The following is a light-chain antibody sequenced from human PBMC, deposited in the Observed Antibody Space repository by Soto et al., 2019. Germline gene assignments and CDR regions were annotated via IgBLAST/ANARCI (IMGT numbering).Light chain of an antibody. CDR3: QQYGGSPWT. Sequence: EIVLTQSPGTLSLSPGERATLSCRASQSVSSNYLAWFQQRPGQPPRLIIYGVSTRATGTPDRFSASGSGTDFTLTINRLEREDVAVYYCQQYGGSPWTFGQGTKLEIK. CDR2: GVS. J-gene: IGKJ1*01. V-gene: IGKV3-20*01. CDR1: QSVSSNY.